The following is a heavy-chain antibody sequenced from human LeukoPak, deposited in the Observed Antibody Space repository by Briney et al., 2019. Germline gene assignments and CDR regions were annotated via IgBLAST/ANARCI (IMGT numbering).Heavy chain of an antibody. Sequence: GRSLRLSCAASGFTFSSYAMHWVRQAPGKGLEWVAVISYDGSNKYYADSVKGRFTISRDNAKNTLSLQMNSLGAEDTAVYYCARSHYYDGSDFSYYYGLDVWGQGTTVTVSS. CDR1: GFTFSSYA. CDR2: ISYDGSNK. V-gene: IGHV3-30-3*01. J-gene: IGHJ6*02. D-gene: IGHD3-22*01. CDR3: ARSHYYDGSDFSYYYGLDV.